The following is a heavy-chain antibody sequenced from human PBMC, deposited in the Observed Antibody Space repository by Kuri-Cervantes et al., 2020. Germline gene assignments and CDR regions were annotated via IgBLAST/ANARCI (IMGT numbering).Heavy chain of an antibody. J-gene: IGHJ2*01. CDR1: GFTFSDYS. CDR3: AGDHNWYFDL. V-gene: IGHV3-48*01. CDR2: ISSTSIAI. Sequence: GESLKISCAASGFTFSDYSMNWVRQAPGKGLEWVSYISSTSIAIYYADSVKGRFTISRDNAKNSLYLQMNSLRAEDTAVYYCAGDHNWYFDLWGRGTLVTVSS.